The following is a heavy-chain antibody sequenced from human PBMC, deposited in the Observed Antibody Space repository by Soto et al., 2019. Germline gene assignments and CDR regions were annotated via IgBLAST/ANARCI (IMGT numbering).Heavy chain of an antibody. Sequence: GGSLRLSCAASGFTFSTYTMTWVRQAPGKGLEWVSSVGGSGDGTYYADSVKGRFTISRDNSKNTLYLQMNSLRAEDTAIYYCAKARDVTLVRLSLAHWRQRPLVTVPS. J-gene: IGHJ4*02. D-gene: IGHD5-12*01. V-gene: IGHV3-23*01. CDR2: VGGSGDGT. CDR3: AKARDVTLVRLSLAH. CDR1: GFTFSTYT.